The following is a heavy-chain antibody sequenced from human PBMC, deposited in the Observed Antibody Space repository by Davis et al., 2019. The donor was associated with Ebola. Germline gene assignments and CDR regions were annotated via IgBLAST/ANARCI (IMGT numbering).Heavy chain of an antibody. CDR2: INHSGST. CDR1: GVSFSGYS. CDR3: AGGPDYGMGWVIDY. Sequence: SETLSLTCAVDGVSFSGYSWSWIRQPPGKGLEWLGEINHSGSTHYSPSLKSRVTIFVDTSRNNFSLRMYSVTAADTAVYYCAGGPDYGMGWVIDYWGQGTLVTVS. V-gene: IGHV4-34*01. J-gene: IGHJ4*02. D-gene: IGHD4-17*01.